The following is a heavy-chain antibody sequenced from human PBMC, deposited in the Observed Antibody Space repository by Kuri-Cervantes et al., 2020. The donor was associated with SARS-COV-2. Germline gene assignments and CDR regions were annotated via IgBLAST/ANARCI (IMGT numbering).Heavy chain of an antibody. D-gene: IGHD6-19*01. J-gene: IGHJ4*02. CDR3: ARGGIAVAGVDY. V-gene: IGHV4-39*07. Sequence: SETLSLTCTVSGGSISSSSYYWGWIRQPQGKGLEWIGSIYHSGSTYYNPSLKSRVTISVDTSKNQFSLKLSSVTAADTAVYYCARGGIAVAGVDYWGQGTLVTVSS. CDR1: GGSISSSSYY. CDR2: IYHSGST.